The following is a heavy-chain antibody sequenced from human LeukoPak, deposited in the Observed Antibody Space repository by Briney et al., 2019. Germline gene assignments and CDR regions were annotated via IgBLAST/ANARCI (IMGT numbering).Heavy chain of an antibody. Sequence: GGTLRLSCAASGFTFSNYSMNWVRQAPGKGLEWVSYISRSGSTIYYADSVKGRFTISRDNAENSLYLQMNSLRAEDTALYYCARALGIYDSSGLDYWGQGTLVTVSS. V-gene: IGHV3-48*01. J-gene: IGHJ4*02. CDR1: GFTFSNYS. CDR3: ARALGIYDSSGLDY. CDR2: ISRSGSTI. D-gene: IGHD3-22*01.